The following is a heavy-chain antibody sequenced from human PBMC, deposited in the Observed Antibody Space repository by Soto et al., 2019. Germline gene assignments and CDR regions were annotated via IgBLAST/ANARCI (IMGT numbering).Heavy chain of an antibody. CDR1: GYTFTSYG. CDR3: ARGVVVAATSYYYYMDV. Sequence: GASVKVSCKASGYTFTSYGISWVRQAPGQGLEWMGWMNPNSGNTGYAQKFQGRVTMTRNTSISTAYMELSSLRSEDTAVYYCARGVVVAATSYYYYMDVWGKGTTVTVSS. V-gene: IGHV1-8*02. J-gene: IGHJ6*03. CDR2: MNPNSGNT. D-gene: IGHD2-15*01.